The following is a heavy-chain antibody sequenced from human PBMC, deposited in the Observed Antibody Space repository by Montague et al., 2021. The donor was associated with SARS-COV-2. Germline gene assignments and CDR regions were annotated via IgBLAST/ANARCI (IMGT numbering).Heavy chain of an antibody. D-gene: IGHD5/OR15-5a*01. CDR3: ARHGVGCEFGVHNCFIDAFDI. V-gene: IGHV4-59*08. J-gene: IGHJ3*02. CDR1: SGSINYYY. CDR2: IYYSGNT. Sequence: SETLSLTCAVSSGSINYYYFSWIRQSPGKGLEWNGYIYYSGNTNYSPSLQSRVPISVDSYKTKFSLRLTSVTAADTAVYYCARHGVGCEFGVHNCFIDAFDIWGQGTVVTVSS.